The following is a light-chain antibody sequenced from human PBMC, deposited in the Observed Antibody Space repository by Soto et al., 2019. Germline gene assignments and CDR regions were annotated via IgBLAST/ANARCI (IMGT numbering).Light chain of an antibody. V-gene: IGKV3-20*01. Sequence: DIVLTQSPDTLSISPGERAILSCRASQRVTSTYIAWYQQKPGQPPRLLIYAASTRDAYIADRLSGSGSGTDCRLAISRLEPEDFAVYFCQQYGSSPFTVGPGTKVDLK. CDR2: AAS. CDR1: QRVTSTY. J-gene: IGKJ3*01. CDR3: QQYGSSPFT.